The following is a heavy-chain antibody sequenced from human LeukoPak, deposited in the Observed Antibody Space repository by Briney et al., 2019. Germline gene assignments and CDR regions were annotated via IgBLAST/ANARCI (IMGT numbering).Heavy chain of an antibody. V-gene: IGHV3-21*01. CDR1: GFTFSSYS. Sequence: VGSLRPSCAASGFTFSSYSMNWVRQAPGKGLEWVSSISSSSSYIYYADSVKGRFTISRDNAKNSLYLQMNSLRAEDTAAYYCARDGASITMIVVVISYFDYWGQGTLVTVSS. CDR2: ISSSSSYI. CDR3: ARDGASITMIVVVISYFDY. D-gene: IGHD3-22*01. J-gene: IGHJ4*02.